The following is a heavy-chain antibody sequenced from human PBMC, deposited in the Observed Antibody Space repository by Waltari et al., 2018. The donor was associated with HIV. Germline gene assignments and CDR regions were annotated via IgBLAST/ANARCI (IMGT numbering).Heavy chain of an antibody. J-gene: IGHJ6*02. CDR1: GFTFSSFP. CDR2: ISNNGHST. Sequence: EVQLVESGGGLVQPGGSLRLSCSASGFTFSSFPMSWVRQAPGKGLEYVSAISNNGHSTYYADSVKGRFTISRDNSKNTLNLQMSSLRAEDTAVYYCVKEGGYCSGGRCYYYGMDVWGQGTTVTVSS. V-gene: IGHV3-64D*06. D-gene: IGHD2-15*01. CDR3: VKEGGYCSGGRCYYYGMDV.